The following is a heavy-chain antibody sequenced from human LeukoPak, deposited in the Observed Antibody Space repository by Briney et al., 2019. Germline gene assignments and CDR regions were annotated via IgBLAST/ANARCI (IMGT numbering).Heavy chain of an antibody. D-gene: IGHD6-19*01. J-gene: IGHJ4*02. CDR3: ARDRVDICSGWYSRCDYFDY. Sequence: GDSVKVSCKASGYTFTSYAISWVRQAPGQGLEWMGWISADNGNTDYAQRFQGRVTMTTDTSTSAAYMELSRLRSDDTAVYYCARDRVDICSGWYSRCDYFDYWGQGTLVTVSS. CDR2: ISADNGNT. CDR1: GYTFTSYA. V-gene: IGHV1-18*01.